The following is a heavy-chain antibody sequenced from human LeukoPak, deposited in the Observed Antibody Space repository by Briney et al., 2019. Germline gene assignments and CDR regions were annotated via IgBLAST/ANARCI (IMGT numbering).Heavy chain of an antibody. CDR3: AKEDKGYYGMDV. J-gene: IGHJ6*02. Sequence: GRSLRLSCAASGFTFDDYAMPWVRQAPGKGLEWVSGISWNSGSIGYADSVKGRFTISRDNAKNSLYLQMNSLRAEDTALYYCAKEDKGYYGMDVWGQGTTVTVSS. V-gene: IGHV3-9*01. CDR1: GFTFDDYA. CDR2: ISWNSGSI.